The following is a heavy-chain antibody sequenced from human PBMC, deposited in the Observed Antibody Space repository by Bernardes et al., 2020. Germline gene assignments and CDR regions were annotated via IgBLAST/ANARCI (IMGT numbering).Heavy chain of an antibody. CDR2: VSSGGETK. J-gene: IGHJ4*02. D-gene: IGHD4-17*01. V-gene: IGHV3-30*18. Sequence: GSLRLSCAASGFTFSSYGMHWVRQAPGKGLEWVAIVSSGGETKYYADSVKGRFTVSRDNSKNTLYLQMNSLMSDDTAVYYCVKERDGDYFFDYWGQGTLVTVSS. CDR3: VKERDGDYFFDY. CDR1: GFTFSSYG.